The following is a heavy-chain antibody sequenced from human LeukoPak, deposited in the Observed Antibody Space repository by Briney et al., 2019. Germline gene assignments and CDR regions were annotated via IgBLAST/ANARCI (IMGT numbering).Heavy chain of an antibody. CDR2: IYTSGST. Sequence: PSETLSLTCTVSGGSISSYYWSWIRQPAGKGLEWIGRIYTSGSTNYNPSLKSRVTMSVDTSKNQFSLKLSSVTAADTAVYYCAREHGILLSGVRGVILDWGQGTLVTVSS. J-gene: IGHJ4*02. V-gene: IGHV4-4*07. D-gene: IGHD3-10*01. CDR1: GGSISSYY. CDR3: AREHGILLSGVRGVILD.